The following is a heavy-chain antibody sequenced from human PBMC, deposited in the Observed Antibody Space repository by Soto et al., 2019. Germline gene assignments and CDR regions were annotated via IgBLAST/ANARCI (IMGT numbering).Heavy chain of an antibody. CDR3: ARVAY. J-gene: IGHJ4*02. CDR1: GFTFSSYA. V-gene: IGHV3-30-3*01. Sequence: GGSLRLSCAASGFTFSSYAMHWVRQAPGKGLEWVAVISYDGSNKYYADSVKGRFTISRDNSKNTLYLQMNSLRAEDTAVYYCARVAYWGPGTQVTVSS. CDR2: ISYDGSNK.